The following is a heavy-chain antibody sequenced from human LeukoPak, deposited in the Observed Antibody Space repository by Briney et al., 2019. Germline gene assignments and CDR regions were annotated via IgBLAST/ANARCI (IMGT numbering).Heavy chain of an antibody. CDR3: AKSNGCLVDM. CDR1: GVSITTFY. V-gene: IGHV4-59*13. D-gene: IGHD5-24*01. Sequence: SETLSLTCTVSGVSITTFYWMWLRHPPGKGLEWIGYIYHSGSTNYNAALKSRVTISVDTSNSEFSLKLTSVTAADTAVYYCAKSNGCLVDMWGQGTRLTVSS. CDR2: IYHSGST. J-gene: IGHJ3*01.